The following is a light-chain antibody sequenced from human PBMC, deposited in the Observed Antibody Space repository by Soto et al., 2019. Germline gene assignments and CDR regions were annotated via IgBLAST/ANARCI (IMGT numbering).Light chain of an antibody. J-gene: IGKJ4*01. CDR1: QLISSW. CDR2: GAS. CDR3: QQASSFPLT. V-gene: IGKV1-12*01. Sequence: IQMTQSPSSVSASVGDSVTITCRASQLISSWLAWYQVKPGKAPKLLIYGASNRESGVPSRFSGSESGTLFTITIISLQPEDFATYYCQQASSFPLTFGGGTTVEI.